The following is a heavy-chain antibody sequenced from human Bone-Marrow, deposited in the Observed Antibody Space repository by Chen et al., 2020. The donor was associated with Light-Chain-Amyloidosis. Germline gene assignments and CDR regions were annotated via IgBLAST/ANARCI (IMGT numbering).Heavy chain of an antibody. D-gene: IGHD5-18*01. V-gene: IGHV3-72*01. CDR2: SMTKVNNYIA. Sequence: EVQLVESGGGLVQPGGSLRLSCATSGFSFSDHDMDWVRQAPGKGLEWVGRSMTKVNNYIAEYTTPAKGRFYISRDDSKNSLYLQMNSLKSEDMAVYYCAKDHPSTYSYDYWGLGTLVTVAS. J-gene: IGHJ4*02. CDR3: AKDHPSTYSYDY. CDR1: GFSFSDHD.